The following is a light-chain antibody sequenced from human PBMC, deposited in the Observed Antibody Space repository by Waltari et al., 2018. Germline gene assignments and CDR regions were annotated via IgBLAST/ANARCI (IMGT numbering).Light chain of an antibody. CDR2: GAS. CDR3: QQYDNWPPIT. V-gene: IGKV3-15*01. CDR1: QNISRN. J-gene: IGKJ2*01. Sequence: EIVMTQSPATLSVSPGERATLSCRASQNISRNLAWNRQKPGQAPRLLIYGASFRATGIQARISGSGSGTEFTLTISGLQSEDFAVYYCQQYDNWPPITFGQGTKLEIK.